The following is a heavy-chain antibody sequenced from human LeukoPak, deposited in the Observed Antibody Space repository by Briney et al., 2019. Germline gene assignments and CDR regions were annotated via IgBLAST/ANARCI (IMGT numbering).Heavy chain of an antibody. CDR2: ISGSGGST. CDR1: GFTFSSYA. D-gene: IGHD3-10*01. CDR3: AKAGSPVRLLWFGELLYYFDS. Sequence: GGSLRLSCAASGFTFSSYAMSWVRQAPGKGLEWVSAISGSGGSTYYADSVKGRFTISRDNSKNTLYLQMNSLRAEDTAVYYCAKAGSPVRLLWFGELLYYFDSWGQGPLVTVSS. V-gene: IGHV3-23*01. J-gene: IGHJ4*02.